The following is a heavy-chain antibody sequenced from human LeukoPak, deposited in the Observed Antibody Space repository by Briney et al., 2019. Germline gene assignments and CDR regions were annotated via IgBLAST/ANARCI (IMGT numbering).Heavy chain of an antibody. CDR1: GFTVSSNY. D-gene: IGHD1-26*01. V-gene: IGHV3-66*01. Sequence: PGWSLRLSCAASGFTVSSNYMSWVRQAPGKGLEWVSVIYSGGSTYYADSVKGRFTISRDNSKNTLYLQMNSLRAEDTAVYYCASRYSGSSFGVFFVYWGQGTLVTVSS. CDR3: ASRYSGSSFGVFFVY. J-gene: IGHJ4*02. CDR2: IYSGGST.